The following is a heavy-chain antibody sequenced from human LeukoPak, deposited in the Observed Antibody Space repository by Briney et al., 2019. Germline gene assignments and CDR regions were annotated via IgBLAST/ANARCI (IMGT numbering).Heavy chain of an antibody. CDR3: ARGLRYLELPFLGIRAWRYYFDY. J-gene: IGHJ4*02. V-gene: IGHV1-2*02. CDR2: INPNSGGT. CDR1: GYTFTGYY. Sequence: ASVKVSCETSGYTFTGYYMHWVRQAPGQGLEWMGWINPNSGGTNYAQKFQGRVTMTRDTSISTAYMELSRLRYDDTAVYYCARGLRYLELPFLGIRAWRYYFDYWGQGTLVTVSS. D-gene: IGHD1-7*01.